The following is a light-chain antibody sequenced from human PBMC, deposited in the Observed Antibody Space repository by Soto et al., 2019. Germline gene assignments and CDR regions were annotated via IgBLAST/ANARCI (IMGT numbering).Light chain of an antibody. CDR2: GAS. V-gene: IGKV3-15*01. J-gene: IGKJ1*01. CDR1: ESISSN. CDR3: QQYSNWPRT. Sequence: ERVMTQSPGTLSVSPGEGVTLSCRASESISSNLAWYQQKPGQAPRLLFYGASTRATGIPARFSGSGSGTEFTLTISSLQSEDFAVYSCQQYSNWPRTFGLGTKV.